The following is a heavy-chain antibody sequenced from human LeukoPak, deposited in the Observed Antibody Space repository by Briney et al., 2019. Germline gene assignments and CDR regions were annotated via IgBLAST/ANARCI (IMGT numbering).Heavy chain of an antibody. CDR3: TRRSTSGYYYYMDV. V-gene: IGHV4-39*01. CDR1: GGSLSSGSYY. CDR2: IYYSGST. Sequence: SETLSLTCTVSGGSLSSGSYYWGWIRQPPGKGLEWIGIIYYSGSTYYNPSLKSRVTISVDTSKNQFSLKLSSVTAADTAVYYCTRRSTSGYYYYMDVWGKGTTVTVSS. D-gene: IGHD2-2*01. J-gene: IGHJ6*03.